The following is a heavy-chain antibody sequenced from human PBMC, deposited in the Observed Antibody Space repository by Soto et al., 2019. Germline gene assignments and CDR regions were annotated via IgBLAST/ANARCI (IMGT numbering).Heavy chain of an antibody. J-gene: IGHJ6*02. V-gene: IGHV1-69*12. Sequence: QVQLVQSGAEVKKPGSSVKVSCKASGGTFSSYAISWVRQAPGQGLEWMGGIIPIFGTANYAQKFQGRVTLTADESTSTAYMELSSLRSEDTAVYYSASLGVPAAMRSYYYYGMDVWGQGTTVTVSS. D-gene: IGHD2-2*01. CDR3: ASLGVPAAMRSYYYYGMDV. CDR2: IIPIFGTA. CDR1: GGTFSSYA.